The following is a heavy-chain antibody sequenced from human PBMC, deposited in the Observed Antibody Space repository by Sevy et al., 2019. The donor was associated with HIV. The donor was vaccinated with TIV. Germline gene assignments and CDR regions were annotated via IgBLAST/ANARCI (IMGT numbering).Heavy chain of an antibody. CDR2: IKSKADGGTA. CDR3: AKAARYSSVWYSTGEPFDY. Sequence: GGSLRLSCAASGFTFADAWMTWVRQAPGKGLEWVGRIKSKADGGTADYAAPVKARFTISRDDSKNTLYLQMNSLRVDDTAVYYCAKAARYSSVWYSTGEPFDYWGQGTLVTVSS. D-gene: IGHD6-13*01. CDR1: GFTFADAW. J-gene: IGHJ4*02. V-gene: IGHV3-15*01.